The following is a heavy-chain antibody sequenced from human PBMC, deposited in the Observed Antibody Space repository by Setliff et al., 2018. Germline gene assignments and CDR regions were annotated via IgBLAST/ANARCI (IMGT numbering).Heavy chain of an antibody. Sequence: GESLKISCKGSGYNFADYWIGWVRQMPGKGLEWMGIIYPGDSDTRYSPSFQGLVTISADKSISTTYLQWSSLKASDTAIYYCARVGYNSFFDYWGQGTLVTVSS. CDR1: GYNFADYW. CDR3: ARVGYNSFFDY. J-gene: IGHJ4*02. CDR2: IYPGDSDT. V-gene: IGHV5-51*01. D-gene: IGHD5-12*01.